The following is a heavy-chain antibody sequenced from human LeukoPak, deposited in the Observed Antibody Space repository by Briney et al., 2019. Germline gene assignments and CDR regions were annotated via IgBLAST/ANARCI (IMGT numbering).Heavy chain of an antibody. V-gene: IGHV3-23*01. CDR2: ISGSGGST. CDR1: GFTFSSYA. J-gene: IGHJ4*02. Sequence: GGSLRLSCAASGFTFSSYAMSWVRQAPGKGLEWVSAISGSGGSTYYADSVKGRFTISRDNSKNTLYLQMNSLRAEDTAVYYCAKGAGRITMIVVGTVFDYWGQGTLVTVSS. CDR3: AKGAGRITMIVVGTVFDY. D-gene: IGHD3-22*01.